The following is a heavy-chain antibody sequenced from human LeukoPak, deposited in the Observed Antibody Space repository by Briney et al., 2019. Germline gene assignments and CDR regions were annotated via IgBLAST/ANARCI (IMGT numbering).Heavy chain of an antibody. CDR1: GYTFTGYY. Sequence: ASVKVSCKASGYTFTGYYMHWVRQAPGQGLEWMGRINPNSGGTNYAQKFQGRVTMTRDTSISTAYLQWSSLKASDTAMYYCARLLSSSWYGAYWGQGTLVTVSS. CDR2: INPNSGGT. V-gene: IGHV1-2*06. D-gene: IGHD6-13*01. CDR3: ARLLSSSWYGAY. J-gene: IGHJ4*02.